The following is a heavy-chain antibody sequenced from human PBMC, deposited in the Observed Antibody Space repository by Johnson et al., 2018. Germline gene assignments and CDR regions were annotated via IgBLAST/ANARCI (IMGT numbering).Heavy chain of an antibody. CDR1: GGSISRNDYY. J-gene: IGHJ6*03. Sequence: QVQLVESGPGLAKPSQTLSLTCTVSGGSISRNDYYWSWIRQPPGKGLEWIGYKNYSGSTYYNPSLKSRVTISVDTSKNQFSLKLRSVTAADTAVYDCARSPLVATGPYYYYDRDVWGKGTTVTVSS. V-gene: IGHV4-30-4*01. CDR2: KNYSGST. CDR3: ARSPLVATGPYYYYDRDV. D-gene: IGHD1-1*01.